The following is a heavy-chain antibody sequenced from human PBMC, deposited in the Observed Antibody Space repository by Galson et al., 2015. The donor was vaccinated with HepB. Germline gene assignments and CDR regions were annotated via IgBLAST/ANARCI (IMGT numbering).Heavy chain of an antibody. J-gene: IGHJ6*03. CDR3: TTYIVVVPAAIGGLHYMDV. Sequence: SLRLSCAASGFTFSNAWMNWVRQAPGEGLEWVGRIKSKTDGGTTDYAAPVKGRFTISRDDSKNTLYLQMNSLKTEDTAVYYCTTYIVVVPAAIGGLHYMDVWGKGTTVTVSS. V-gene: IGHV3-15*07. D-gene: IGHD2-2*02. CDR2: IKSKTDGGTT. CDR1: GFTFSNAW.